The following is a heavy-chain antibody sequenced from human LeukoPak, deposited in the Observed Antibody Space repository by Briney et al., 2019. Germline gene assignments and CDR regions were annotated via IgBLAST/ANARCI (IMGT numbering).Heavy chain of an antibody. Sequence: PSETLSLTCAVYGGSFSGYYWSWIRQPPGEGLEWIGEINHSGSTNYNPSLESRVTISVDTSKNQFSLKLSSVTAADTAVYYCARQKLGIAAAGNFDYWGQGTLVTVSS. J-gene: IGHJ4*02. V-gene: IGHV4-34*01. D-gene: IGHD6-13*01. CDR1: GGSFSGYY. CDR2: INHSGST. CDR3: ARQKLGIAAAGNFDY.